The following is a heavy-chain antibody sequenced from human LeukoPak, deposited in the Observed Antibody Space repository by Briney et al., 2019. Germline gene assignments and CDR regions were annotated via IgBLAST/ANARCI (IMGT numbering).Heavy chain of an antibody. CDR3: ANARFGF. Sequence: GGSLRLSCAASGFTFSSYAMSWVRQAPGKGLEWVSTINENGGGTFYADSVKGRFTISRDNSKNTLYLQMNSLRAEDTAVYFCANARFGFWGQETLVTVSS. CDR1: GFTFSSYA. D-gene: IGHD6-6*01. J-gene: IGHJ4*02. CDR2: INENGGGT. V-gene: IGHV3-23*01.